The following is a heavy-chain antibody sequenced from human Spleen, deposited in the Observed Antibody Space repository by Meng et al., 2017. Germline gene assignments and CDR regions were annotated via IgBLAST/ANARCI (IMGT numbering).Heavy chain of an antibody. Sequence: EVQLVESGGGLVKPGGSLRLSCAASGFTFSSSSINWVRQAPGRGLEWVSSISTGGTHMYYADSVRGRFTISRDNAKNTLYLQMTSLRAEDTAVYYCSKDYTGSDDYWGQGTLVTVSS. CDR2: ISTGGTHM. CDR3: SKDYTGSDDY. D-gene: IGHD5-12*01. J-gene: IGHJ4*02. V-gene: IGHV3-21*01. CDR1: GFTFSSSS.